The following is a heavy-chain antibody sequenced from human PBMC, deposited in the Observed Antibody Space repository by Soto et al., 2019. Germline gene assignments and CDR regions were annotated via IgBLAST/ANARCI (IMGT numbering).Heavy chain of an antibody. CDR2: IYYSGST. J-gene: IGHJ6*02. V-gene: IGHV4-59*01. Sequence: PSETLSLTCTVSGGSISSYYWSWIRQPPGKGLEWIGSIYYSGSTYYNPSLKSRVTISVDTSKNQFSLKLSSVTAADTAVYYCARYKSNYYYGMDVWGQGTTVTVSS. CDR1: GGSISSYY. D-gene: IGHD1-20*01. CDR3: ARYKSNYYYGMDV.